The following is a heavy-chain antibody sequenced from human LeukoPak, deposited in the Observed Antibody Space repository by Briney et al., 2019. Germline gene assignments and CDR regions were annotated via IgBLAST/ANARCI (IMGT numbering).Heavy chain of an antibody. Sequence: GGSLRLSCAASGFTFSSYDMHWVRQATGKGLEWVSAIGTAGDTYYPGSVKGRFTISRENAKNSLYLQMNSLRAGDTAVYYCARGTPNYGDSKAFDYWGQGTLVTVSS. CDR1: GFTFSSYD. J-gene: IGHJ4*02. CDR3: ARGTPNYGDSKAFDY. D-gene: IGHD4-17*01. V-gene: IGHV3-13*01. CDR2: IGTAGDT.